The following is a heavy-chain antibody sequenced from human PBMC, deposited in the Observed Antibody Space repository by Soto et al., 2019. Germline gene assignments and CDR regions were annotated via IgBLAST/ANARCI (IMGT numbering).Heavy chain of an antibody. Sequence: NPSETLPLTCSVSGGSISITTFYWGWIRQPPRQGLELIGSISYRGSTSYNPSLKSRVTISVDTSKNQFSLRLTSVTAADTAVYYCARLLGWSNYNFFDPWGKGTRVTVSS. V-gene: IGHV4-39*01. J-gene: IGHJ5*02. CDR2: ISYRGST. D-gene: IGHD6-19*01. CDR1: GGSISITTFY. CDR3: ARLLGWSNYNFFDP.